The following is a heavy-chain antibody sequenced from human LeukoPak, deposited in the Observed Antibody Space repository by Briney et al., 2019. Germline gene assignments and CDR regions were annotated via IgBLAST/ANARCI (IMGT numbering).Heavy chain of an antibody. D-gene: IGHD5-12*01. V-gene: IGHV1-2*02. J-gene: IGHJ4*02. Sequence: ASVKVSCKASGYTFTGYCMHWVRQAPGQGLEWMGWINPNSGGTNYAQKFQGRVTMTRDTSISTAYMELSRLRSDDTAVYYCARGFVDIVATGVPALDYWGQGTLVTVSS. CDR2: INPNSGGT. CDR3: ARGFVDIVATGVPALDY. CDR1: GYTFTGYC.